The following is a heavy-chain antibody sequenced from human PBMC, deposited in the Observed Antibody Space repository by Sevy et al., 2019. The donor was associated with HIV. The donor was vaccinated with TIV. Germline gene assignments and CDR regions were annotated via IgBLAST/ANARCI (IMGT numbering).Heavy chain of an antibody. Sequence: ASVKVSCKASGYTLTSYYMHWVRQAPGQGLEGMGWINPDSGGPNYAPTFQGRVTLTRDTSISTAYMELSRLKSDDTAVYYCVRDDRDGYFDYWGQGPLVTVSS. J-gene: IGHJ4*02. CDR3: VRDDRDGYFDY. V-gene: IGHV1-2*02. CDR1: GYTLTSYY. CDR2: INPDSGGP.